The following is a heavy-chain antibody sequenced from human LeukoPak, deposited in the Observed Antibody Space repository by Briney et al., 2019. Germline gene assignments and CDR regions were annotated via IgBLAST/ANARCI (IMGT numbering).Heavy chain of an antibody. CDR3: ASLPPNDAFDI. CDR2: IYSGGST. V-gene: IGHV3-66*01. J-gene: IGHJ3*02. CDR1: GFTVSSNY. Sequence: GGSLRLSCAATGFTVSSNYMSWVRQAPGKGLEWVSVIYSGGSTYYADSVKGRFTISRDNSKNTLYLQVNSLRAEDTAVYYCASLPPNDAFDIWGQGTMVTVSS.